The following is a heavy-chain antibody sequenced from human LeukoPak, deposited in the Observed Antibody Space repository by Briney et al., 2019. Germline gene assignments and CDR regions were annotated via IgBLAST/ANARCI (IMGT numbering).Heavy chain of an antibody. CDR3: AVPDSGSYHSLDY. CDR1: GYSFTNYW. J-gene: IGHJ4*02. D-gene: IGHD1-26*01. CDR2: IYPGDSDT. Sequence: KSGESLKISCKGSGYSFTNYWIGWVRQMPGKGLECMGVIYPGDSDTRYSPSFQGQVTISADKSITTAYLQWSSLKASDTAMYYCAVPDSGSYHSLDYWGQGTLVTVSS. V-gene: IGHV5-51*01.